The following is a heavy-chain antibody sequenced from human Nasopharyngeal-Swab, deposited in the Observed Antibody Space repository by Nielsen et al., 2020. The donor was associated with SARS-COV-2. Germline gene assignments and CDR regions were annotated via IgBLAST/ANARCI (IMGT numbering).Heavy chain of an antibody. Sequence: GESLKISCAASGFTFSSYGMHWVRQAPGKGLEWVAVISYDGSNKYYADSVKGRFTISRDNSKNTLYLQMNSLRAEDTAVYYCAKDNGAGTFYYYYGMDVWGQGTTVTVSS. CDR2: ISYDGSNK. V-gene: IGHV3-30*18. J-gene: IGHJ6*02. CDR3: AKDNGAGTFYYYYGMDV. CDR1: GFTFSSYG. D-gene: IGHD6-19*01.